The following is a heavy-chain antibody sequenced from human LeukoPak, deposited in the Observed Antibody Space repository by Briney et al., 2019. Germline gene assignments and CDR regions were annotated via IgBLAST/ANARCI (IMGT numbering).Heavy chain of an antibody. J-gene: IGHJ4*02. CDR2: ISYDGSNK. V-gene: IGHV3-30*18. Sequence: PGGSLRLSCAASGFTFSSYGMHWVRQAPGKGLEWVAVISYDGSNKYYADSVKGRFTISRDNSKNTLYLQMNGLRAEDTAVYYCAKEAENYYDSSGSPPFYDYWGQGTLVTVSS. CDR3: AKEAENYYDSSGSPPFYDY. CDR1: GFTFSSYG. D-gene: IGHD3-22*01.